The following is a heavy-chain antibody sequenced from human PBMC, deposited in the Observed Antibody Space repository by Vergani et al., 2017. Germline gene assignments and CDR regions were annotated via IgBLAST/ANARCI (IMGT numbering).Heavy chain of an antibody. V-gene: IGHV4-31*03. CDR3: AGYYDSSEDAFDI. CDR1: GGSISSGGYY. D-gene: IGHD3-22*01. J-gene: IGHJ3*02. CDR2: IYYSGST. Sequence: QVQLQESGPGLVKPSQTLSLTGTVSGGSISSGGYYWSWIRQHPGKGLEWIGYIYYSGSTYYNPSLKSRVTISVDTSKNQFSLKLSSVTAADTAVYYCAGYYDSSEDAFDIWGQGTMVTVSS.